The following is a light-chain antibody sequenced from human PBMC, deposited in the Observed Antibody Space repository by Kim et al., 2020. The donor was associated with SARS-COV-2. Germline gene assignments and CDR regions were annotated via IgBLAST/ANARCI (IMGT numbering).Light chain of an antibody. CDR3: CSYAGSYTHII. CDR1: RGEVGGYNL. Sequence: SGPNYYPGPRGEVGGYNLVSWYQPHPGKGPKAMIYDVSKRPSGVPDRFSGSKSGNTACLTISGLQAEDEADYYCCSYAGSYTHIIFGGGTQLTVL. J-gene: IGLJ2*01. CDR2: DVS. V-gene: IGLV2-11*01.